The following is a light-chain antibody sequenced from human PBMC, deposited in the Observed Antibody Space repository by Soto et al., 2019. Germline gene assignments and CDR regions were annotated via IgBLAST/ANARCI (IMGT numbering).Light chain of an antibody. J-gene: IGKJ2*01. CDR2: GAS. CDR3: QQYCSSPYT. Sequence: EIVLTQSPGTLSLSPGERATLSCRASQSVSSSYLAWYQQKPGQAPRLLIYGASNRATGIPDRFSGSGSGTDCTITISRLEPEDFAVYYRQQYCSSPYTFGQGTKLEIK. V-gene: IGKV3-20*01. CDR1: QSVSSSY.